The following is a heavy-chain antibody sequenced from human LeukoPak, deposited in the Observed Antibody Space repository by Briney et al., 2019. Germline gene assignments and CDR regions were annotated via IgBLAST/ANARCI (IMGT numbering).Heavy chain of an antibody. J-gene: IGHJ4*02. CDR3: AKDLKMTKYFDY. D-gene: IGHD5-24*01. V-gene: IGHV3-23*01. Sequence: GGSLRLSCAASGFTFSSYAMSWVRQAPGKGLEWVSAISGSGGSTYYADPVKGRFTISRDNSKNTLYLQMNSLRAEDTAVYYCAKDLKMTKYFDYWGQATLVTVSS. CDR2: ISGSGGST. CDR1: GFTFSSYA.